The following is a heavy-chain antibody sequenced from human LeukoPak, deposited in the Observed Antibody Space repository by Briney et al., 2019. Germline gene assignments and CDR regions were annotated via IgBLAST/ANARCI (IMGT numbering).Heavy chain of an antibody. D-gene: IGHD2-21*02. V-gene: IGHV4-4*07. CDR1: GGSILNFF. CDR2: IYTSGST. Sequence: SETLSLTCPVSGGSILNFFWSWIRQPAGKGLEWIGRIYTSGSTNYNPSLSNRVTMSIDTSKNQFSLKLSSVTAADTVVYYCARDASVSICGGDCYPLDWGQGTLVTVSS. J-gene: IGHJ4*02. CDR3: ARDASVSICGGDCYPLD.